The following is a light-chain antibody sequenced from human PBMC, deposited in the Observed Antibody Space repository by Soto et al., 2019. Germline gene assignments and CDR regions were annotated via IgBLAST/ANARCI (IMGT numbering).Light chain of an antibody. CDR3: QQYGSPGT. CDR1: QSVSNNY. J-gene: IGKJ1*01. CDR2: GAS. V-gene: IGKV3-20*01. Sequence: EIGVTQSPGALSLSAGERATLSCRASQSVSNNYLAWYQQKPGQAPRLLIYGASNRATGIPDRFSGSGSGTDFTLTISRLEPEDFAVYYCQQYGSPGTFAQGTKVDIK.